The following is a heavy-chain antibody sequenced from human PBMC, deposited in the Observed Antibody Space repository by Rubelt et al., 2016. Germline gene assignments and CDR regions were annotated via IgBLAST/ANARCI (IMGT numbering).Heavy chain of an antibody. CDR1: GGSFSGYY. D-gene: IGHD5-24*01. CDR2: INHSGST. Sequence: QVQLQQWGAGLLKPSETLSLTCAVYGGSFSGYYWSWIRQPPGKGLEWIGEINHSGSTNYNPSLKSRVTISVDTSKNQFSLKLSSVTAADTAVYYCAGRDGYNWDDAFDIWGQGTMVTVSS. V-gene: IGHV4-34*01. CDR3: AGRDGYNWDDAFDI. J-gene: IGHJ3*02.